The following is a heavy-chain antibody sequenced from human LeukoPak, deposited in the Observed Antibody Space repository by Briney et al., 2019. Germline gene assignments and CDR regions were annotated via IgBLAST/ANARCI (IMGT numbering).Heavy chain of an antibody. CDR2: INPNSGGT. CDR1: GYTFTSYD. V-gene: IGHV1-2*02. Sequence: ASVKVSCKASGYTFTSYDINWVRQAPGQGLEWMGWINPNSGGTNYAQKFQGRVTMTRDTSLSTAYMELSRLRSDDTAVYYCAPGGVLLWFGVYGMDVWGQGTTVTVSS. CDR3: APGGVLLWFGVYGMDV. D-gene: IGHD3-10*01. J-gene: IGHJ6*02.